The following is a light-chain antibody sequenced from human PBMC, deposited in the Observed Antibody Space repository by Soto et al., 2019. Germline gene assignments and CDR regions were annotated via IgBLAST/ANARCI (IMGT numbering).Light chain of an antibody. Sequence: DIVMTQSPDSLAVSLGERATINCKSSQSIFYSSNNKNYLTWYQQKPGQPPKLLIYWASTRESGVPDRFSGSGSGKDFTLTISSLQAEDVAVYYCQQYYSNPWTFGQGTKVDIK. J-gene: IGKJ1*01. CDR2: WAS. CDR3: QQYYSNPWT. V-gene: IGKV4-1*01. CDR1: QSIFYSSNNKNY.